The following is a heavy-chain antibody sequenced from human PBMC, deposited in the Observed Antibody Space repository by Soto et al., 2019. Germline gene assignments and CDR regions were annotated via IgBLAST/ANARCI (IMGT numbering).Heavy chain of an antibody. Sequence: GGSLRLSCAASGFTVSSNYMSWVRQAPGKGLEWVSVIYSGGSTYYADSVKGRFTISRDNSKNTLYLQMNSLRAEDTAVYYCARVWKHDAFDIWGQGTMVTVSS. CDR3: ARVWKHDAFDI. CDR2: IYSGGST. V-gene: IGHV3-53*01. J-gene: IGHJ3*02. CDR1: GFTVSSNY. D-gene: IGHD1-1*01.